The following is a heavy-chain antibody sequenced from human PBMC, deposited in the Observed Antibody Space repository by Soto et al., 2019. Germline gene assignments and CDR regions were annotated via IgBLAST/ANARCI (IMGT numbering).Heavy chain of an antibody. D-gene: IGHD5-12*01. J-gene: IGHJ6*02. CDR3: ARGYKHGMDV. V-gene: IGHV4-59*01. Sequence: TLSLTCTVSGGSISSYYLSWIRQPPGKGLEWIGYIYYSGSTNYNPSLKSRVTISVDTSKNQFSLKLSSVTAADTAVYYCARGYKHGMDVWGQGTTVTVSS. CDR1: GGSISSYY. CDR2: IYYSGST.